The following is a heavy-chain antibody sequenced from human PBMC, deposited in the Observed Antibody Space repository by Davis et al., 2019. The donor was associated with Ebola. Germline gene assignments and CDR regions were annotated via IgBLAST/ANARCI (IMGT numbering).Heavy chain of an antibody. J-gene: IGHJ4*02. Sequence: SVKVSCKASAGTFSSYAISWVRQAPGQGLEWPGGIIPIFGTANYAQKFQGRVTITADESTSTAYMELSSLRSEDTAVYYCATAWGGATDYWGQGTLVTVSS. CDR2: IIPIFGTA. V-gene: IGHV1-69*13. CDR3: ATAWGGATDY. D-gene: IGHD1-26*01. CDR1: AGTFSSYA.